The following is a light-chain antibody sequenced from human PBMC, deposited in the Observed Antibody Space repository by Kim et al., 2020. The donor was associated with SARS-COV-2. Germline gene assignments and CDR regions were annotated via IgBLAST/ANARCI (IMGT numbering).Light chain of an antibody. CDR2: GAS. CDR3: QQYSSSPAT. V-gene: IGKV3-20*01. J-gene: IGKJ1*01. Sequence: SPGDRATLSSRASQSVSSNYLAWYQQKPGQAPRLLIYGASSRATGIPDRFSGSGSGTDFTLTITRLEPEDFAVYYCQQYSSSPATFGQGTKVDIK. CDR1: QSVSSNY.